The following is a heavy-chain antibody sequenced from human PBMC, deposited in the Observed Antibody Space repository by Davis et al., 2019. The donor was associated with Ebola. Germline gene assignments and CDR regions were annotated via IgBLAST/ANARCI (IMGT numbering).Heavy chain of an antibody. CDR3: ARERNEFDGTHLWWAGFDP. CDR1: GDSMRSDGYY. J-gene: IGHJ5*02. V-gene: IGHV4-31*03. CDR2: ISNSGGT. Sequence: MPSETLSLTCTVSGDSMRSDGYYWTCVRQLPGKGLEWIGYISNSGGTYYNPSLQSRVTISGDTSRNHFSLNLSSVTAADTAVYYCARERNEFDGTHLWWAGFDPWGQGTLVTVSS. D-gene: IGHD2-8*01.